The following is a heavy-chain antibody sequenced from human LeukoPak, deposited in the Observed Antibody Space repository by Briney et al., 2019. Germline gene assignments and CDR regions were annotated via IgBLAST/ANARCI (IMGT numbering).Heavy chain of an antibody. V-gene: IGHV4-38-2*02. CDR2: IYHSGST. D-gene: IGHD6-13*01. Sequence: PSETLSLTCNVSGYSISSGYYWAWIRQSPGKGLEWIGSIYHSGSTYYNPSPKSRVTMSVDTSKKQFSLNLSSVTAADTAVYYCATTPREYSSTWYYFDYWGQGILVTVSS. CDR1: GYSISSGYY. J-gene: IGHJ4*02. CDR3: ATTPREYSSTWYYFDY.